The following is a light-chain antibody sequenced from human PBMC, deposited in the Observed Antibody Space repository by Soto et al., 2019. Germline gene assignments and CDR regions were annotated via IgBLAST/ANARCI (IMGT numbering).Light chain of an antibody. J-gene: IGKJ2*01. CDR2: DAS. CDR1: QSVSSY. Sequence: EIVLTQSPATLSLSPGEGATLSCRASQSVSSYLAWYQQKPGQAPRLLIYDASNRATGIPARFSGTGSGTDFPLTISSLEPEDFEVYYCQQRSNWPRTFGQGTKLEVK. V-gene: IGKV3-11*01. CDR3: QQRSNWPRT.